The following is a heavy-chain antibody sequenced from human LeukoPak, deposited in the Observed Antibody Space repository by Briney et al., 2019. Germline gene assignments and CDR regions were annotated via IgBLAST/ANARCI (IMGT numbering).Heavy chain of an antibody. CDR1: GFTFSSYW. V-gene: IGHV3-7*01. D-gene: IGHD3-10*01. CDR3: ARENPLGAGDFDY. CDR2: IKQDGSEK. J-gene: IGHJ4*02. Sequence: GGSLRLSCAASGFTFSSYWMSWVRQAPGKGLEWVANIKQDGSEKYYVASVKGRFTISRDNAKNSLYLQMNSLRAEDTAVYYCARENPLGAGDFDYWGQGTLVTVSS.